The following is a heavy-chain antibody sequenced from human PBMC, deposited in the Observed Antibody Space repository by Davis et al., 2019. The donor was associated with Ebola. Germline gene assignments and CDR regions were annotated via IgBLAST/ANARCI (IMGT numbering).Heavy chain of an antibody. V-gene: IGHV3-7*01. Sequence: PGGSLRLSCAASGFTFSSYWMSWVRQAPGKGLEWVANIKQDGSEKYYVDSVKGRFTFSRDNSKNTLYLQMDTLRVEDTALYYCTKGQGYFLDYWGQGTLVTVSS. J-gene: IGHJ4*02. CDR3: TKGQGYFLDY. CDR2: IKQDGSEK. CDR1: GFTFSSYW. D-gene: IGHD6-13*01.